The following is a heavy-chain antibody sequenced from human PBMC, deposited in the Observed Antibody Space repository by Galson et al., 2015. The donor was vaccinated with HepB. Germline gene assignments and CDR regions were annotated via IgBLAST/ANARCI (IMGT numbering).Heavy chain of an antibody. CDR1: GFTFSSYA. J-gene: IGHJ4*02. CDR3: GKGGIAVAATFA. CDR2: ITGGGGNT. Sequence: SLRLSCAASGFTFSSYAMTWVRQAPGKGLQWVSTITGGGGNTYYADSLKGRVAISRDNSNNTLYLQTNNLRVDDTAVYYCGKGGIAVAATFAGGQGTLVSVAS. D-gene: IGHD6-19*01. V-gene: IGHV3-23*01.